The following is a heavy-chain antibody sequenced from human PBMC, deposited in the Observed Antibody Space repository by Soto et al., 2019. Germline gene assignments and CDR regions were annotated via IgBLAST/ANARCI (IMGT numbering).Heavy chain of an antibody. CDR3: ARDPTMIVEYYFDY. Sequence: QVQLVESGGGVVQPGRSLRLSCAASGFTFSSYGMHWVRQAPGKGLEWVAVIWYDGSNKYYADSVKGRFTISRDNSKNTLYLQMNSLRAEDTAVYYCARDPTMIVEYYFDYWGQGTLVTVSS. V-gene: IGHV3-33*01. CDR1: GFTFSSYG. CDR2: IWYDGSNK. J-gene: IGHJ4*02. D-gene: IGHD3-22*01.